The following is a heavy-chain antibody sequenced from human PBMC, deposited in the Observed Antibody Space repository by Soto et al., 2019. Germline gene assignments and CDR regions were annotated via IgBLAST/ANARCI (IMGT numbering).Heavy chain of an antibody. CDR1: GYTFTDYY. Sequence: ASVKVSCKASGYTFTDYYMHWVRPAPGQGLEWMGWINPNSGGTNYAQKFQGRVTMTRVTSISTAYMELSSLISDDTALYYCAKDPNIVVVPAATGGMDVWGQGTTVTVSS. CDR3: AKDPNIVVVPAATGGMDV. D-gene: IGHD2-2*01. CDR2: INPNSGGT. J-gene: IGHJ6*02. V-gene: IGHV1-2*02.